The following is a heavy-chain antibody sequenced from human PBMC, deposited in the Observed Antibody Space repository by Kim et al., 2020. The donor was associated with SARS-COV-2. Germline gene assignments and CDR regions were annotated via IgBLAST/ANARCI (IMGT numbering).Heavy chain of an antibody. CDR2: ISGSGGSK. CDR1: GFTFSSYA. D-gene: IGHD3-9*01. Sequence: GGSLRLSCAASGFTFSSYAMSWVRQAPGKGLEWVSAISGSGGSKYYADSVKGRFTISRDNSKNTLYLQMNSLRAEDTAVYYCAKAGYRILTGSDYWGQGTLVTVSS. J-gene: IGHJ4*02. V-gene: IGHV3-23*01. CDR3: AKAGYRILTGSDY.